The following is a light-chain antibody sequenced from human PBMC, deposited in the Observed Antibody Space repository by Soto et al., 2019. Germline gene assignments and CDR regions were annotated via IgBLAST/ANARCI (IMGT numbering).Light chain of an antibody. CDR3: KQYGSPPIT. V-gene: IGKV3-20*01. J-gene: IGKJ5*01. CDR1: PSVSSSY. CDR2: GAS. Sequence: EIVLTQSPGTLSLSPGERATLSCRASPSVSSSYLAWYQQKPGQAPRLLIYGASSRATGIPDRFSGSGSGTDFTLTISRLEPEEFAVYYGKQYGSPPITCGQGTRLETK.